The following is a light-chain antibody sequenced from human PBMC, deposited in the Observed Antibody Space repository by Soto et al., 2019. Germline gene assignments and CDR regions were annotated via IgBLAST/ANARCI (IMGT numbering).Light chain of an antibody. Sequence: QSVLTQPPSVSAAPGQKVTISCSGGSSNIGNNYVSWYQQLPGTAPKLLIYDNDKRPSGIPDRFSGSKSGTSATLGITGLQTGDEADYYCGTWDNSLVDGHVVFCGGTKLTVL. V-gene: IGLV1-51*01. CDR2: DND. CDR1: SSNIGNNY. J-gene: IGLJ2*01. CDR3: GTWDNSLVDGHVV.